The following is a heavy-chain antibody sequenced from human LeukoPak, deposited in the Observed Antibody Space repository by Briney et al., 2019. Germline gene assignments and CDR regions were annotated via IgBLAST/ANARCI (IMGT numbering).Heavy chain of an antibody. CDR1: GGSFSGYY. CDR2: INHSGST. D-gene: IGHD3-22*01. CDR3: ARDHDSSGYYFDY. V-gene: IGHV4-34*01. J-gene: IGHJ4*02. Sequence: SETLSLTCAVYGGSFSGYYWSWIRQPPGKGLEWIGGINHSGSTNYNPSLKSRVTISVDTSKNQFSLKLSSVTAADTAVYYCARDHDSSGYYFDYWGQGTLVTVSS.